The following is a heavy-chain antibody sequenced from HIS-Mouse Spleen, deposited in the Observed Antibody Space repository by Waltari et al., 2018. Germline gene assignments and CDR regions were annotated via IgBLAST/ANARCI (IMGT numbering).Heavy chain of an antibody. V-gene: IGHV3-74*01. D-gene: IGHD6-6*01. Sequence: EVQLVECGGGLVQPGGSLRHSCAASGFTFSSYWMHWVRPAPGKGLVGVSRINSDGSSTSYADSVKGRFTISRDNAKNTLYLQMNSLRAEDTAVYYCARDLGYSSSSEVWFDPWGQGTLVTVSS. CDR2: INSDGSST. CDR3: ARDLGYSSSSEVWFDP. J-gene: IGHJ5*02. CDR1: GFTFSSYW.